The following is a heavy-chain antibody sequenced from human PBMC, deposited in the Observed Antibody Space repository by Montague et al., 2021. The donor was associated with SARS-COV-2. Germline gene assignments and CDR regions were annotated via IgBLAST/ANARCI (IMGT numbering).Heavy chain of an antibody. Sequence: SETLSLTCTVSGGSISSSSYYWGWIRQPPGKGLEWIGSIYYSGSTYYNLSLKSRVTISVDTSKNQFSLKLSSVTAADTAVYYCARQEYCYDSSGYGRIDWFDPWGQGTLVTVSS. CDR3: ARQEYCYDSSGYGRIDWFDP. D-gene: IGHD3-22*01. CDR1: GGSISSSSYY. V-gene: IGHV4-39*01. J-gene: IGHJ5*02. CDR2: IYYSGST.